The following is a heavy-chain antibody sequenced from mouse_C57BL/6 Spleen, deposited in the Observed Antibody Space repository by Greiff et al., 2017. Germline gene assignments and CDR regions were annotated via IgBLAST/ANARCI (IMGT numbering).Heavy chain of an antibody. CDR2: IYPRSGNT. CDR1: GYTFTSYG. Sequence: VQLQQSGAELARPGASVKLSCKASGYTFTSYGISWVKQRTGQGLEWIGEIYPRSGNTYYNEKFKGKATLTADKSSSTAYMVLRSLTSEDSVFYFCARDSSGYPFAYWGQGTLVTVSA. J-gene: IGHJ3*01. D-gene: IGHD3-2*02. V-gene: IGHV1-81*01. CDR3: ARDSSGYPFAY.